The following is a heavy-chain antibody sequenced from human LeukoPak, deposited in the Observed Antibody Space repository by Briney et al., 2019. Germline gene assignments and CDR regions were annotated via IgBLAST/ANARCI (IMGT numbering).Heavy chain of an antibody. CDR2: INPNSGGT. V-gene: IGHV1-2*02. CDR1: GYTFTGYY. Sequence: ASVKVSCKASGYTFTGYYMHWVRQAPGQGLEWMGWINPNSGGTNYAQKFQGRVTMTRDTSLSTAYMELSRLRSDDTAVYYCASAAGIAAAGGDYFDYWGQGTLVTVSS. CDR3: ASAAGIAAAGGDYFDY. J-gene: IGHJ4*02. D-gene: IGHD6-13*01.